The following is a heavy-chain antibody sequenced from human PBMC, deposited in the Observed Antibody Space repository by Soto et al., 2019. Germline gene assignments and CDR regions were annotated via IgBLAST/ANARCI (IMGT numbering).Heavy chain of an antibody. J-gene: IGHJ4*02. CDR3: AKDEELVVIGQFDY. CDR1: GFTFSSYG. D-gene: IGHD3-22*01. V-gene: IGHV3-30*18. CDR2: ISYDGSNK. Sequence: QVQLVESGGGVVQPGRSLRLSCAASGFTFSSYGMHWVRQAPGKGLEWVAVISYDGSNKYYADSVKGRFTISRDNSKNPLYLQMNSLRAEDTAVYYCAKDEELVVIGQFDYWGQGTLVTVSS.